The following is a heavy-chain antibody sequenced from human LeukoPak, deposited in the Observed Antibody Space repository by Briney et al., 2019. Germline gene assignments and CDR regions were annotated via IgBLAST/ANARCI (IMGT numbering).Heavy chain of an antibody. J-gene: IGHJ6*02. CDR1: GYTFTGFS. Sequence: ASVKVSCKASGYTFTGFSISWVRQAPGQGLEWMGWINTHNGNTKYTQKFQGRVTMTRDKFTSTAYMELTSLTSDDTAVYYCARDDAPAGSESYCRRISCYLGRLDVWGQGTTITASS. V-gene: IGHV1-18*01. D-gene: IGHD2-2*01. CDR2: INTHNGNT. CDR3: ARDDAPAGSESYCRRISCYLGRLDV.